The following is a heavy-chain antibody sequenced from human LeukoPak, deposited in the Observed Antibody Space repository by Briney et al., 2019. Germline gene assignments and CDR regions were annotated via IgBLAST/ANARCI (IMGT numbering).Heavy chain of an antibody. Sequence: GGSLRLSCVASGFSFSDYYMSWIRQAPGKGLEWVSYISSSGSHTNYADSVKGRFTISRDNAKNSLFLQLNSLRAEDTAVYYCARKTYYYDSGSYSKSYYFDYWGQGTLVTVSS. D-gene: IGHD3-10*01. J-gene: IGHJ4*02. CDR1: GFSFSDYY. V-gene: IGHV3-11*06. CDR2: ISSSGSHT. CDR3: ARKTYYYDSGSYSKSYYFDY.